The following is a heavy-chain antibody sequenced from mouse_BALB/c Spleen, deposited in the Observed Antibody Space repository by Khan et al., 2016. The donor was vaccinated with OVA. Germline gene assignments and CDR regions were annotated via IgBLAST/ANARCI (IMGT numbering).Heavy chain of an antibody. CDR3: KRQRVYYGSNPDIDY. CDR1: GFSFSTYS. J-gene: IGHJ2*01. D-gene: IGHD1-1*01. Sequence: EVELVESGGDLVRPGGSLKLSCAASGFSFSTYSMSWVRPTPEKRLAWVATISSGGTYTYYPDSVKGRFTISRDNAKNTLYLHMSSLKSEDTAMDYCKRQRVYYGSNPDIDYWGQGTTLTVSS. CDR2: ISSGGTYT. V-gene: IGHV5-6-4*01.